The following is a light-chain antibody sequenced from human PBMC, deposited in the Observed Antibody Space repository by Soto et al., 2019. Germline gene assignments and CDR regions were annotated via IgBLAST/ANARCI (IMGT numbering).Light chain of an antibody. CDR1: SSDVGGYNY. V-gene: IGLV2-14*01. J-gene: IGLJ2*01. Sequence: QSALTQPASVSGSPGQSITISCTGTSSDVGGYNYVSWYQQHPGKAPKLMIYDVSNRPSGVSNRFSGSKSGNTASLTSSGLQAEDEADYYCRSYTSSSTPVVFGGGTKLTVL. CDR3: RSYTSSSTPVV. CDR2: DVS.